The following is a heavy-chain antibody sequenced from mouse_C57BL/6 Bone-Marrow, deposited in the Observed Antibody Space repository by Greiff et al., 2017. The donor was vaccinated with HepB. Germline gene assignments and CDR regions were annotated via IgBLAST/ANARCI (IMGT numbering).Heavy chain of an antibody. J-gene: IGHJ4*01. Sequence: EVKLVESGGGLVQPKGSLKLSCAASGFSFNTYAMNWVRQAPGKGLEWVARIRSKSNNYATYYADSVKDRFTISRDDSESMLYLQMNNLKTEDTAMYYCVRPYGNYGGDYAMDYWGQGTSVTVSS. CDR2: IRSKSNNYAT. D-gene: IGHD2-1*01. CDR3: VRPYGNYGGDYAMDY. V-gene: IGHV10-1*01. CDR1: GFSFNTYA.